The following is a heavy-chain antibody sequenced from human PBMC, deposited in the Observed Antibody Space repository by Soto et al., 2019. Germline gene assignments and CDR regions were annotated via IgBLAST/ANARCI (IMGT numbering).Heavy chain of an antibody. CDR3: ALGAPYYYDSSGYLDY. D-gene: IGHD3-22*01. Sequence: SVKVSCKASGGTFSSYAISWVRQAPGQGLEWMGGIIPIFGTANYAQKFQGRVTITADKSTSTAYMELGSLRSEDTAVYYCALGAPYYYDSSGYLDYWGQGTLVTVSS. V-gene: IGHV1-69*06. J-gene: IGHJ4*02. CDR2: IIPIFGTA. CDR1: GGTFSSYA.